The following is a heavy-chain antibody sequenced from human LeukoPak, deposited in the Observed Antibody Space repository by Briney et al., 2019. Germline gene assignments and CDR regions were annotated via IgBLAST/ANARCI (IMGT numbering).Heavy chain of an antibody. V-gene: IGHV3-21*01. CDR1: GFTFSDHY. Sequence: GGSLRLSCAASGFTFSDHYMDWVRQAPGKGLEWVSSISSSSSYIYYADSVKGRFTISRDNAKNSLYLQMNSLRAEDTAVYYCARNYGDWEYNWFDPWGQGTLVTVSS. CDR3: ARNYGDWEYNWFDP. J-gene: IGHJ5*02. CDR2: ISSSSSYI. D-gene: IGHD4-17*01.